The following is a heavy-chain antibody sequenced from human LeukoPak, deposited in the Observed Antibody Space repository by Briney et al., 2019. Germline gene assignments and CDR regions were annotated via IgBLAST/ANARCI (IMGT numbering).Heavy chain of an antibody. V-gene: IGHV3-23*01. J-gene: IGHJ4*02. CDR1: GFTFSSYA. Sequence: GGSLRLSCAASGFTFSSYAMYWVRQAPGKGLEWVSGIFGSGGSTHYADYVKGRFTISRDNSKNTVYLQMNSLRAEDTAVYYCAKTTTGYSSGRFPGWPVDYWGQGTLVTVSS. CDR3: AKTTTGYSSGRFPGWPVDY. CDR2: IFGSGGST. D-gene: IGHD6-19*01.